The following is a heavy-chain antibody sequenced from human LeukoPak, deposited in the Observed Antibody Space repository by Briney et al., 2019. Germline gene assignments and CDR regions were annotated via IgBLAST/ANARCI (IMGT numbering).Heavy chain of an antibody. D-gene: IGHD6-13*01. Sequence: ASVKVSFMASGYTFSNCYMHSVRQAPGQGLEWMGIINPSGGSTSYAQKFQGRVTMTRDTSTSTVYMELSSLRSEDTAVYYCTSSLSAAGYYFDYWGQGTLVTVSS. J-gene: IGHJ4*02. CDR3: TSSLSAAGYYFDY. CDR1: GYTFSNCY. V-gene: IGHV1-46*01. CDR2: INPSGGST.